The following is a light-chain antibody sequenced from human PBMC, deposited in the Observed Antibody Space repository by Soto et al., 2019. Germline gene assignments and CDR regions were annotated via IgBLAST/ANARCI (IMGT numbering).Light chain of an antibody. CDR2: GVT. Sequence: ESELTQSPATLSLSPGERATLSCRASQSVSNSFFTWYQQKPGQAPRLLISGVTSRATGITDRFSGSGSGTGFTLTISGLEPVYVAVYYGQPDYYFPLTFG. J-gene: IGKJ2*01. V-gene: IGKV3-20*01. CDR3: QPDYYFPLT. CDR1: QSVSNSF.